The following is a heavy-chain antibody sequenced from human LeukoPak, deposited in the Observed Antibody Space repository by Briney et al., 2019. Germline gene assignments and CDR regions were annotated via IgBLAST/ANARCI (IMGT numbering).Heavy chain of an antibody. CDR3: ARRGYSGYDLIVDY. CDR1: GYTFTSHD. D-gene: IGHD5-12*01. J-gene: IGHJ4*02. V-gene: IGHV1-8*01. Sequence: ASVKVSCKASGYTFTSHDINWVRQATGQGLEWMGWMNPNSGNTGYAQKFQGRVTMTRNTSISTAYMELSSLRSEDTAVYYCARRGYSGYDLIVDYWGQGTLVTVSS. CDR2: MNPNSGNT.